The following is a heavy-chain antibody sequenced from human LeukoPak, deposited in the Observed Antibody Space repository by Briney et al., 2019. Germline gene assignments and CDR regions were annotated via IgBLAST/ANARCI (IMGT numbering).Heavy chain of an antibody. CDR1: GFTFNTYA. J-gene: IGHJ4*01. CDR2: INSPGAST. V-gene: IGHV3-23*01. Sequence: PGGSLRLSCAASGFTFNTYAMSWVRQAPGKGLEWVSGINSPGASTFYADSVKGRVTISRDNSKNTLYLQLNSLRAEDTAVYYCAKAHTGGFMIFDSWGHGTLVTVSS. D-gene: IGHD3-16*01. CDR3: AKAHTGGFMIFDS.